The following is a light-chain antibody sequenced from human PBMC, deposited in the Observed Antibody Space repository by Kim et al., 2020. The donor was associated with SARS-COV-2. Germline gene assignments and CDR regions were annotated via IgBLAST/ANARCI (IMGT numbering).Light chain of an antibody. CDR3: AAWDDSLNGGV. CDR1: SSNVGSNP. V-gene: IGLV1-44*01. J-gene: IGLJ3*02. CDR2: SSN. Sequence: GQRVTMCCSGSSSNVGSNPVNWYRQLPGAAPKLLIYSSNRRPSGVPDRFSGSRSGTSASLAISGLQAEDEADYYCAAWDDSLNGGVFGGGTQLTVL.